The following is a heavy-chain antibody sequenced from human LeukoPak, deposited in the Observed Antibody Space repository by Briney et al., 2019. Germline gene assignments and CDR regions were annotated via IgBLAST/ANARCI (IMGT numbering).Heavy chain of an antibody. J-gene: IGHJ4*02. D-gene: IGHD1-1*01. CDR1: GFTFRSYA. CDR2: IANDGRDK. V-gene: IGHV3-30*04. CDR3: ARDPAGSGFAFDS. Sequence: GGSLRLSCAASGFTFRSYAMHWVRQAPGKGLEWVTVIANDGRDKKYADSVRGRFTISRDNSKNTVYLQMDSLRVEDTAVYYCARDPAGSGFAFDSWGQGALVTVSS.